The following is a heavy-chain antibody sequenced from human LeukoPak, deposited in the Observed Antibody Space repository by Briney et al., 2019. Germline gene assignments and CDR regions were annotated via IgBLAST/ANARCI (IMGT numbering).Heavy chain of an antibody. D-gene: IGHD1-1*01. V-gene: IGHV1-46*01. CDR1: GYTFTSYY. CDR2: INPSGGST. Sequence: ASVKVSCKASGYTFTSYYMHWVRQAPGQGLEWMGIINPSGGSTSYAQKFQGRVTMTRDMSTSTVYMELSSLRSEDTAVYYCARSRAAWNHYTYNYMDVWGRGTTVTVSS. J-gene: IGHJ6*03. CDR3: ARSRAAWNHYTYNYMDV.